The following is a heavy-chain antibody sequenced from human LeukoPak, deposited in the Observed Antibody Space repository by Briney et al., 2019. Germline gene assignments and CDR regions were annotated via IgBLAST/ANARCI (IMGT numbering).Heavy chain of an antibody. CDR2: IRSKAYGGTT. CDR3: TRDQGYDILTGYLDY. V-gene: IGHV3-49*04. J-gene: IGHJ4*02. D-gene: IGHD3-9*01. CDR1: GFTFGDYA. Sequence: GGSLRLSCTASGFTFGDYAMSWVRQAPGKGLEWVGFIRSKAYGGTTEYAASVKGRFTISRDDSKSIAYLQMNSLKTEDTAVYYCTRDQGYDILTGYLDYWGQGTPVTVSS.